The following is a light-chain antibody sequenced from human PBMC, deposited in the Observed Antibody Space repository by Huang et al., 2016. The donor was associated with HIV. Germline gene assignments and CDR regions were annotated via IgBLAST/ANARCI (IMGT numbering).Light chain of an antibody. V-gene: IGKV3-20*01. J-gene: IGKJ1*01. CDR2: GAS. CDR1: QSVSSSH. Sequence: EIVLTQSPGTLSLSPGERATLSCRASQSVSSSHLAWYQQKPGQSPRLLIYGASSRASGTPNRFSGSGSGTDFTLTISRLDPEDFAVYYCQQYATSTSTFGQGTRVEVK. CDR3: QQYATSTST.